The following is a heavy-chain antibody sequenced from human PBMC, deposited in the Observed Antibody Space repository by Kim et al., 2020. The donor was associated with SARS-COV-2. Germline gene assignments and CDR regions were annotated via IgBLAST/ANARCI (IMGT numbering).Heavy chain of an antibody. V-gene: IGHV3-21*01. CDR2: ISSSSSYI. Sequence: GGSLRLSCAASGFTFSSYSMNWVRQAPGKGLEWVSSISSSSSYIYYEDSVKGRFTISRDNAKNSLYLQMNSLRAEDTAVYYCARERGESTIIGVVRYGMGVWGQVTTVTVSS. D-gene: IGHD3-3*01. J-gene: IGHJ6*02. CDR1: GFTFSSYS. CDR3: ARERGESTIIGVVRYGMGV.